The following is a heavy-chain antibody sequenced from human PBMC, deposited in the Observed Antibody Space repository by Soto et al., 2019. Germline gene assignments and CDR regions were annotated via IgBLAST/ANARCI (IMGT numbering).Heavy chain of an antibody. Sequence: QVQLVESGGGVVQPGRSLRLSCAASGFTFSSYAMHWVRQAPGKGLEWVAVISYDGSNKYYADSVKGRFTISRDNSKNTLDLQMNSLRAEDTAVYYCARSPWIQRWSSDYWGQGTLVTVSS. CDR2: ISYDGSNK. D-gene: IGHD5-18*01. J-gene: IGHJ4*02. CDR3: ARSPWIQRWSSDY. V-gene: IGHV3-30-3*01. CDR1: GFTFSSYA.